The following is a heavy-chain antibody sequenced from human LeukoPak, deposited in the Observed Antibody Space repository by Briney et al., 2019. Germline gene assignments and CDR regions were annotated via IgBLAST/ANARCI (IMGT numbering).Heavy chain of an antibody. CDR1: GFTFNTFA. D-gene: IGHD3-9*01. CDR3: ASPDTPRAVSHSGDWYYFDY. Sequence: GGSLRLSCAASGFTFNTFAKSWVRQAPGKGLEWVSVISASGDTTYYADSVKGRFTISRDNFKNTLFLQMNSLRDEDTAAYFCASPDTPRAVSHSGDWYYFDYWGQGTLVTVSS. V-gene: IGHV3-23*01. CDR2: ISASGDTT. J-gene: IGHJ4*02.